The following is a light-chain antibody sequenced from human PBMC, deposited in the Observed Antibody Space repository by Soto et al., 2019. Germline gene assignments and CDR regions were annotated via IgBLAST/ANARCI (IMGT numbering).Light chain of an antibody. Sequence: EIVLTQSPATLSVSPGEKAALSYLASQSVSSKLAWYQQKPGQAPRLLIYDTSTRATGIPARFSGSGSGTEFTLTISSLQSEDFGVYYCQQYSYWPPFTFGQGTRLQIK. CDR3: QQYSYWPPFT. CDR1: QSVSSK. CDR2: DTS. J-gene: IGKJ5*01. V-gene: IGKV3-15*01.